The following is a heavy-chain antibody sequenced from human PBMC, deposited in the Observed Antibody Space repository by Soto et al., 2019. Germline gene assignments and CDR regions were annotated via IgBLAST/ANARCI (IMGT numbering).Heavy chain of an antibody. Sequence: PSETLSLTCTVSGGSISSGDYYWSWIRQPPGKGLERIGYIYYSGSTYYNPSLKSRVSRSVDTSKNQFSLKLSSVTAADPAVYYCARGVTFGGVIVRANHAFHIWGQATMVTVSS. V-gene: IGHV4-30-4*01. D-gene: IGHD3-16*02. CDR2: IYYSGST. CDR3: ARGVTFGGVIVRANHAFHI. J-gene: IGHJ3*02. CDR1: GGSISSGDYY.